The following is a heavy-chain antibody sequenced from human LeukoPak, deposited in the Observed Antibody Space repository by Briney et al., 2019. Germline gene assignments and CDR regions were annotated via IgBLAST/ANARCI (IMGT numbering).Heavy chain of an antibody. D-gene: IGHD2-15*01. J-gene: IGHJ5*02. CDR2: IYWLGTT. V-gene: IGHV3-20*04. CDR1: GFTFADYG. Sequence: PGGSLRLSCVASGFTFADYGMAWVRQAPGKGLEWVAGIYWLGTTYADSVKGRFTISRDDAKNSLYLQMHSLRAEDTALYYCARGYWRLDPWGPGTLVTVSS. CDR3: ARGYWRLDP.